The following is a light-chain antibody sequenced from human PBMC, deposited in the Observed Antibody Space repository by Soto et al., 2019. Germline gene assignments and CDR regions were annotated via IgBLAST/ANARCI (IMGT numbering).Light chain of an antibody. CDR2: RND. J-gene: IGLJ1*01. CDR1: SSNIGNHF. CDR3: AEWDDSLSGYV. Sequence: QSVLTQPPSASGTPGQRVTISCSGSSSNIGNHFVYWYQHLPGTAPKLLIYRNDQRPSGVPDRFSCSRSVTSGSLAISGLRSEDEADYYCAEWDDSLSGYVFGTGTKLTVL. V-gene: IGLV1-47*01.